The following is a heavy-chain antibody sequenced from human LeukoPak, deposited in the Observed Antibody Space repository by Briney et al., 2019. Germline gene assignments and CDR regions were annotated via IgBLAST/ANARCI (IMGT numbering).Heavy chain of an antibody. CDR3: AKDNPTDAFDI. D-gene: IGHD1-14*01. CDR2: ISSSSSTI. Sequence: GGSLRLSCAASGFTFSSYSMNWVRQAPGKGLEWVSYISSSSSTIYYADSVKGRFTISRDNAKNSLYLQMNSLRAEDTAVYYCAKDNPTDAFDIWGQGTMVTVSS. V-gene: IGHV3-48*04. CDR1: GFTFSSYS. J-gene: IGHJ3*02.